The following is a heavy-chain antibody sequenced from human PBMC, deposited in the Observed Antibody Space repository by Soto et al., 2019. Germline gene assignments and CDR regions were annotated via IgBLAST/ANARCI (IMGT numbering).Heavy chain of an antibody. J-gene: IGHJ6*02. CDR3: AKYGDYGPYYYYGMDV. CDR2: ISGSGGST. V-gene: IGHV3-23*01. D-gene: IGHD4-17*01. CDR1: GFTFSSYA. Sequence: PGGSLRLSCAASGFTFSSYAMSWVRQAPGKGLEWVSAISGSGGSTYYADSVKGRFTISRDNSKNTLYLQMNSLRAEDTAVYYCAKYGDYGPYYYYGMDVWGQGTTVTVSS.